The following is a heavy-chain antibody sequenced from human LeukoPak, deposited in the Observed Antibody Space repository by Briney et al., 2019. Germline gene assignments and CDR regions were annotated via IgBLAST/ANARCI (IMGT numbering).Heavy chain of an antibody. CDR3: AREPMVRGVITTCFDY. Sequence: GGSLRLACAASGFTFSSYCMSWVRQAPGKGLEWVADINHDGSEKYYADSVKGRFTISRDNAKNSLYLQMNSQRAEDTAVYYCAREPMVRGVITTCFDYWGQGTLVTVSS. V-gene: IGHV3-7*03. J-gene: IGHJ4*02. CDR1: GFTFSSYC. CDR2: INHDGSEK. D-gene: IGHD3-10*01.